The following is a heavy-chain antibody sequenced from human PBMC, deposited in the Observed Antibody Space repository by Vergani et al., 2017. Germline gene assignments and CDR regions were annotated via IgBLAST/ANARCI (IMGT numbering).Heavy chain of an antibody. V-gene: IGHV3-33*01. CDR1: GFTFNQYG. D-gene: IGHD1-14*01. J-gene: IGHJ5*02. CDR3: ARDLRLLYNRFDP. CDR2: TWYDGNNK. Sequence: QVQLVESGGGVVQPGRSLRLSCAASGFTFNQYGMHWFRQAPGKGLEWVAVTWYDGNNKQYADSMKGRFTISRDNSKSTMYLQMNSLRDEDTGVYYCARDLRLLYNRFDPWGQGTLVTVSS.